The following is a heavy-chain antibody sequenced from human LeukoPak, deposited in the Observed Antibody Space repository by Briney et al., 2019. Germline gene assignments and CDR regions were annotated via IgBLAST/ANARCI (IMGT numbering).Heavy chain of an antibody. CDR1: GFTLSGYW. J-gene: IGHJ4*02. V-gene: IGHV3-7*05. Sequence: GGSLRLSCAASGFTLSGYWMTWVRQGPGKGLEWVANIKQDGSEKYYVDSVRGRFTISRDNAQNSLYLQMNSLRAEDTAVYYCASHKRGYCSGGSCDWSYWGQGTLVTVSS. D-gene: IGHD2-15*01. CDR3: ASHKRGYCSGGSCDWSY. CDR2: IKQDGSEK.